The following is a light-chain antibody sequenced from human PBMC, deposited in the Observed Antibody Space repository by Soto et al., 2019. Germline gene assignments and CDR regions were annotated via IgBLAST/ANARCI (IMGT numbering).Light chain of an antibody. CDR2: GAS. V-gene: IGKV3-15*01. J-gene: IGKJ1*01. CDR3: QQYNIWPPWT. CDR1: QSVSSSY. Sequence: EIVLTHSRGTLSLSPWERSTLXGKTSQSVSSSYLAWYQQKPGQAPRLLIYGASTRATGIPARFSGSGSGTEFTLTISSLQSEDFAIYYCQQYNIWPPWTFGQGTKVDIK.